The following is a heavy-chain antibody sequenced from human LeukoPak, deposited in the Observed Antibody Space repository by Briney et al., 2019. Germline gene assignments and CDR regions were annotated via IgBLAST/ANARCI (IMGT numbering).Heavy chain of an antibody. CDR1: GGSFSGYY. V-gene: IGHV4-34*01. Sequence: PSETLSLTCAVYGGSFSGYYWSWTRQPPGKGLKWLGEINLGGSTNYNPSLKSRVPISVDTSKNQFSLKMRSVTAADTAVYYCASSPGYSYGNFAYWGQGTLVTVSS. J-gene: IGHJ4*02. CDR3: ASSPGYSYGNFAY. CDR2: INLGGST. D-gene: IGHD5-18*01.